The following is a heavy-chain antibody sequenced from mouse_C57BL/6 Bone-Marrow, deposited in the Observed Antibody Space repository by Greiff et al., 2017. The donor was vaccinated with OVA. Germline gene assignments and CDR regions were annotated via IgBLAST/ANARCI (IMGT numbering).Heavy chain of an antibody. D-gene: IGHD2-3*01. J-gene: IGHJ3*01. CDR3: ARRWLLRGGFAY. CDR1: GFTFSDYG. V-gene: IGHV5-17*01. CDR2: ISSGSSTI. Sequence: DVMLVESGGGLVKPGGSLKLSCAASGFTFSDYGMHWVRQAPEKGLEWVAYISSGSSTIYYADTVKGRFTLSRDNAKNTLFLQMTSLRSEDTAMYYCARRWLLRGGFAYWGQGTLVTVSA.